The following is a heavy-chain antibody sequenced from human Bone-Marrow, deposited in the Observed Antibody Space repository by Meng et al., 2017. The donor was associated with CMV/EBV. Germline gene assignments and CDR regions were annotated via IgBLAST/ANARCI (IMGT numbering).Heavy chain of an antibody. Sequence: ASVKVSCKVSGYTLTELSMHWVRQAPGKGLEWMGGFDPEDGETIYAQKFQGRVTMTEDTSTDTAYMELSSLRSEDTAVYYCATGPRGSSNWFGWFDPWGQGTLVTVSS. V-gene: IGHV1-24*01. CDR3: ATGPRGSSNWFGWFDP. CDR1: GYTLTELS. J-gene: IGHJ5*02. CDR2: FDPEDGET. D-gene: IGHD6-13*01.